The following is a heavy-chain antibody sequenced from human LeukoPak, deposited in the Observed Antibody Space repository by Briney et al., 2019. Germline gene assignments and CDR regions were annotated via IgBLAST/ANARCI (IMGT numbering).Heavy chain of an antibody. CDR3: ARVLVVPAVLGAYYYYYGMDV. Sequence: PSETLSLTCTVSGGSISSGGYYWSWIRQHPGKGLEWIGYIYYSGSTYYNPSLKSRVTISVDTSKNQFSLKLSSVTAAGTAVYYCARVLVVPAVLGAYYYYYGMDVWGQGTTVTVSS. CDR1: GGSISSGGYY. V-gene: IGHV4-31*03. CDR2: IYYSGST. J-gene: IGHJ6*02. D-gene: IGHD2-2*01.